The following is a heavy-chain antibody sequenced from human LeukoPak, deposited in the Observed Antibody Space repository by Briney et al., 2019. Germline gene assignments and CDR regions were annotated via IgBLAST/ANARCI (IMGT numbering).Heavy chain of an antibody. CDR2: ISYDGSNK. Sequence: GRSLRLSCAASGFTFSSYGMHWVRQAPGKGLEWVAVISYDGSNKYYADSVKGRFTISRDNSKNTLYLQMNSLRAGDTAVYYCAKDRDYYDSSGPFDYWGQGTLVTVSS. D-gene: IGHD3-22*01. CDR1: GFTFSSYG. CDR3: AKDRDYYDSSGPFDY. J-gene: IGHJ4*02. V-gene: IGHV3-30*18.